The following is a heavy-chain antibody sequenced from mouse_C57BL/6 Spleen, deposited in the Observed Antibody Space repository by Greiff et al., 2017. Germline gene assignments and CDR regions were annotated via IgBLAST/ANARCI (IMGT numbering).Heavy chain of an antibody. CDR3: AAYYGSSHYYAMDY. Sequence: VKLVESGPGLVAPSQSLSITCTVSGFSLTSYGVSWVRQPPGKGLEWLGVIWGDGSTNYHSALISRLSISKDNSKSQVFLKLNRLQTDDTATYYCAAYYGSSHYYAMDYWGQGTSVTVSS. CDR1: GFSLTSYG. D-gene: IGHD1-1*01. CDR2: IWGDGST. V-gene: IGHV2-3*01. J-gene: IGHJ4*01.